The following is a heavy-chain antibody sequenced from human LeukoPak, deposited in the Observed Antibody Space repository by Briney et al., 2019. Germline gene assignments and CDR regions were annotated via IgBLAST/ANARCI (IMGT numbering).Heavy chain of an antibody. Sequence: GGSLRLSCAASGFDYSGIYMHWVRQASGRGLEWVGLIRSKPSSYTTVYAASVKGRFTISRDDSKNTAYLQMNSLKAEDTAVYYCTRQHCSGGSCSYVDYWGQGTLVTVSS. CDR2: IRSKPSSYTT. CDR1: GFDYSGIY. J-gene: IGHJ4*02. CDR3: TRQHCSGGSCSYVDY. V-gene: IGHV3-73*01. D-gene: IGHD2-15*01.